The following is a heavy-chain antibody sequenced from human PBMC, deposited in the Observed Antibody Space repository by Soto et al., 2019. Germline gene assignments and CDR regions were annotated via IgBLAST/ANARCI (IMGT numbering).Heavy chain of an antibody. Sequence: QITLKESGPTLVKPTQTLTLTCTFSGFSLSTSGVGVAWIRQPPGKALEWLALIYWDDDKRYRPSLESRLTITTDTSKPQMVLTMPNMDSVDTATYYCAFLPCSGGSCSWFSFSGMDVWGQGTRVTVSS. V-gene: IGHV2-5*02. J-gene: IGHJ6*02. CDR1: GFSLSTSGVG. CDR2: IYWDDDK. CDR3: AFLPCSGGSCSWFSFSGMDV. D-gene: IGHD2-15*01.